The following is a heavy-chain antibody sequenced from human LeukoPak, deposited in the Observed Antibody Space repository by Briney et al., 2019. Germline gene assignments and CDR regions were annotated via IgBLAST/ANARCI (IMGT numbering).Heavy chain of an antibody. V-gene: IGHV1-18*01. Sequence: ASVKVSCKAFGYTFTTYGISWMRQAPGQGLEWMGWISGYNGNTNYAQKFQGRITMTPDTSTSTAYMELRSLRSDDTAVYYCATGTTTMIRGVYYYYYGMDVWGQGTTVTVSS. J-gene: IGHJ6*02. D-gene: IGHD3-10*01. CDR2: ISGYNGNT. CDR3: ATGTTTMIRGVYYYYYGMDV. CDR1: GYTFTTYG.